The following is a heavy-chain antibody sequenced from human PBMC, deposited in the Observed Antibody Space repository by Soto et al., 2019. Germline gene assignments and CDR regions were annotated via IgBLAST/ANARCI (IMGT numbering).Heavy chain of an antibody. CDR3: ARGSITFGGVIVDNWFDP. V-gene: IGHV4-31*03. J-gene: IGHJ5*02. D-gene: IGHD3-16*02. Sequence: SETLSLTCTVSGGSISSGGYYWSWIRQHPGKGLEWIGYIYYSGSTYYNPSLKSRVTISVDTSKNQFSLKLSSVTAADTAVYYCARGSITFGGVIVDNWFDPWGQGTLVTVSS. CDR2: IYYSGST. CDR1: GGSISSGGYY.